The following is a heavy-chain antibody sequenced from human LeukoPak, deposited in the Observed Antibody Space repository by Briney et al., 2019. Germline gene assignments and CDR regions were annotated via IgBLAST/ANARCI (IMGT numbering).Heavy chain of an antibody. D-gene: IGHD6-13*01. CDR3: ARFSSSSINY. J-gene: IGHJ4*02. V-gene: IGHV3-21*01. CDR1: GFTFSSYS. Sequence: PGGSLTLSCAASGFTFSSYSMNWVRQAPGKGLEWVSSNSSSSSYIYYADSVKGRFTISRDNAKNSLYLQMNSLRAEDTAVYYCARFSSSSINYWGQGTLVTVSS. CDR2: NSSSSSYI.